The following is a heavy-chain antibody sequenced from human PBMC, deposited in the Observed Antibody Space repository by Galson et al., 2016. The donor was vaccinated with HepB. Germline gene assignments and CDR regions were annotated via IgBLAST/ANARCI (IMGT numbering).Heavy chain of an antibody. J-gene: IGHJ6*02. CDR3: AKRPYSYGWHYGMDV. CDR2: ITSGGTT. CDR1: GFSFSSYA. D-gene: IGHD5-18*01. V-gene: IGHV3-23*01. Sequence: SLRLSCAASGFSFSSYAMGWVRQAPGKGLEWVSGITSGGTTYYADSVKGRFTISRDNSKNILYLKMKSLRDEDTAVYYCAKRPYSYGWHYGMDVWGQGTTVTVSS.